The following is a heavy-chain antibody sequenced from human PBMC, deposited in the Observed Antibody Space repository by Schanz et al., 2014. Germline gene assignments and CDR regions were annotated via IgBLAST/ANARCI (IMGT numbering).Heavy chain of an antibody. CDR3: AKSDAFDI. J-gene: IGHJ3*02. Sequence: DVHLLESGGGLVQPGGSLRLSCAASEFTFSTDAMSWVRQAPGKGLVWVSRINGDGSRTAYADSVKGRFTISRDNAKNTLYLQMNSLRAEDTAVYYCAKSDAFDIWGQGTLVTVSS. V-gene: IGHV3-74*02. CDR2: INGDGSRT. CDR1: EFTFSTDA.